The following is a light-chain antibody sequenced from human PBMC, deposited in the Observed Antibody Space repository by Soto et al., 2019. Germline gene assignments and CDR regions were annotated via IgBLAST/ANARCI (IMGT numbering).Light chain of an antibody. Sequence: QSVLTQPPSVSGAPGQRVTISCTGSSSNIGAGYDVNWYQQLPGTAPKLLIYGNSNRPSGVPDRFSGSKSGTSASLAITGLQAEDEADYYCQSYDSSLSALYRFGTGAKLTGL. CDR1: SSNIGAGYD. J-gene: IGLJ1*01. CDR2: GNS. V-gene: IGLV1-40*01. CDR3: QSYDSSLSALYR.